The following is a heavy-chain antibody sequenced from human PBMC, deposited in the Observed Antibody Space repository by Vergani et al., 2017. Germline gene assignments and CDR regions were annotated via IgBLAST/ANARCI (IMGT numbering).Heavy chain of an antibody. V-gene: IGHV3-21*01. CDR1: GFTFGSYS. D-gene: IGHD2-2*01. CDR3: ASGVPGYQLATQYFQH. CDR2: ISSSSSYR. Sequence: EVQLVESGGGLVKPGGSLRLSCVASGFTFGSYSMNWVRQAPGKGLEWVSFISSSSSYRYYADSVKGRFTISRDNGEYSLLLLMNSLRPEDTAVYYCASGVPGYQLATQYFQHWGQGTLVTVSS. J-gene: IGHJ1*01.